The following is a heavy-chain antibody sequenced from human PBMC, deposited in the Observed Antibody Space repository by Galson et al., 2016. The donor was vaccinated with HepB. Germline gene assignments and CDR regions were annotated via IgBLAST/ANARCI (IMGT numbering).Heavy chain of an antibody. CDR1: GYTFTSSG. CDR2: ISAYNGNT. CDR3: ASDNWNHKCYF. J-gene: IGHJ4*02. Sequence: QSGAEVKKPGASVKVSCKPYGYTFTSSGISWVRQAPGQGLEWMGWISAYNGNTHYEQRLQGRVSMTTDTSTSAAYMGLRSLRSDDTAVYYCASDNWNHKCYFWGQGTLVTVSS. V-gene: IGHV1-18*01. D-gene: IGHD1-14*01.